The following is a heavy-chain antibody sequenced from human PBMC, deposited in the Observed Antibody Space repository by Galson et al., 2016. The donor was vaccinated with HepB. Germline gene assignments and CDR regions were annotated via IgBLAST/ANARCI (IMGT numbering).Heavy chain of an antibody. D-gene: IGHD2-15*01. J-gene: IGHJ4*02. V-gene: IGHV3-48*03. CDR3: AKAESGGTPELIAH. CDR2: ICSRGNMI. Sequence: SLRLSCAASGFTFSSYEMNWVRQAPGKGLEWVSYICSRGNMIFYADSVNGRFILSRDNAKNSLHLQMNSLRGDDTALYYCAKAESGGTPELIAHWGLGTLVTVSS. CDR1: GFTFSSYE.